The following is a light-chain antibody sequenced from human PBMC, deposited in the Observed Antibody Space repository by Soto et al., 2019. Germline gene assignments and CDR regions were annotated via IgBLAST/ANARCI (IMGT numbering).Light chain of an antibody. CDR1: QSVANY. Sequence: EIVLTQSPATLSLSPGERATLSCRASQSVANYLAWYQQTPGQAPRLLIYDTSNRAPGIPARFSGSGSGTDFTLTITSLEAEDFALYYCQQFSSYPLTFGGGTKVDIK. V-gene: IGKV3-11*01. CDR2: DTS. J-gene: IGKJ4*01. CDR3: QQFSSYPLT.